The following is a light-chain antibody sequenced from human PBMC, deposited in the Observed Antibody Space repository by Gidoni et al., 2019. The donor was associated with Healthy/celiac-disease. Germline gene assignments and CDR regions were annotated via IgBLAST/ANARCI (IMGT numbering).Light chain of an antibody. CDR3: QQYYSTPYT. Sequence: DIVMTQSPYSLALSLGARATINCKSSQSVLYSSNNKNYLAWYQQKPGQPPKLLIYWASTRETGVPDRFSGSGSGTDFTLTISSLQAEDVAVYYCQQYYSTPYTFGQGTKLEIK. V-gene: IGKV4-1*01. J-gene: IGKJ2*01. CDR1: QSVLYSSNNKNY. CDR2: WAS.